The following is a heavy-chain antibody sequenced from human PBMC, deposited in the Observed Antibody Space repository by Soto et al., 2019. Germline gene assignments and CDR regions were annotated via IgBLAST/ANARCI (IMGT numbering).Heavy chain of an antibody. V-gene: IGHV1-8*01. CDR1: GYSFTSLD. CDR3: ARGVSAGVDY. D-gene: IGHD1-26*01. Sequence: QVQLVQSGAEVREPGASVKFSGKASGYSFTSLDINGVRQTAGQGLEWMGWMQPNTGRTGYAQKFQGRVTMTRDTSINTAYMELTTLTSDDTAFYYCARGVSAGVDYWGQGTLVTVSS. J-gene: IGHJ4*02. CDR2: MQPNTGRT.